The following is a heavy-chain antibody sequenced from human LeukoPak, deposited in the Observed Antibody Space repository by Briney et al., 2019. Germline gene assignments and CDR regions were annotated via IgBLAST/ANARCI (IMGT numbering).Heavy chain of an antibody. CDR3: ARNGDRHIDF. D-gene: IGHD2-21*02. CDR2: IYHSGST. J-gene: IGHJ4*02. V-gene: IGHV4-4*02. CDR1: GDSISGTNW. Sequence: SGTLSLTCAVSGDSISGTNWWSWVRQPPGKGLEWIGEIYHSGSTSYNPSLKSRVTIFVDKSKNHFSLRLSSVTAADTAVYYCARNGDRHIDFWGQGTLVTVSS.